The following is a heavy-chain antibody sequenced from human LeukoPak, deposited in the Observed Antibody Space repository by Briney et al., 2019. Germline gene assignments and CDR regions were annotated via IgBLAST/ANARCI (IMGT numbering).Heavy chain of an antibody. CDR1: GFTLSSFE. D-gene: IGHD4-17*01. CDR2: ISSSGSTI. J-gene: IGHJ4*02. CDR3: AGESSTVTTVDD. Sequence: GRSLRLSCAVSGFTLSSFEMNWVSQAPGKVLEWVSNISSSGSTIYFAHSVKRRFTISRDNAKNSLYLQMNTLRAEDSAVYYFAGESSTVTTVDDWGQGTLVTVSS. V-gene: IGHV3-48*03.